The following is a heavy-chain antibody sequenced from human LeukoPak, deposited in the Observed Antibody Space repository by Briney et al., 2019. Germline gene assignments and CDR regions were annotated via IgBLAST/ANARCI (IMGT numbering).Heavy chain of an antibody. D-gene: IGHD2-21*02. CDR2: ISPGDSDA. J-gene: IGHJ4*02. V-gene: IGHV5-51*01. CDR3: ARQAYCGGDCSANFDY. CDR1: GYRFTSHW. Sequence: GESLKISCKGSGYRFTSHWIGWVRQMPGKGLEWMGIISPGDSDARYSPSFQGQVTISADKSINTAYLQWGSLKASDTAMYYCARQAYCGGDCSANFDYWGQGTLVTVSS.